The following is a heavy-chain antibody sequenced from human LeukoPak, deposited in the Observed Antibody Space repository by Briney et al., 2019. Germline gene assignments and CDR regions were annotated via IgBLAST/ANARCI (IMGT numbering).Heavy chain of an antibody. D-gene: IGHD6-19*01. CDR1: GGTFSSYA. Sequence: SVKVSCKASGGTFSSYAISWVRQAPGQGLEWMGRIIPILGIANYAQKFQGRVTITADKSTSTAYMELSSLRSEDTAVYYCARIRIAVAGTSDYYYGMDVWGQGTTVTVSS. V-gene: IGHV1-69*04. CDR2: IIPILGIA. J-gene: IGHJ6*02. CDR3: ARIRIAVAGTSDYYYGMDV.